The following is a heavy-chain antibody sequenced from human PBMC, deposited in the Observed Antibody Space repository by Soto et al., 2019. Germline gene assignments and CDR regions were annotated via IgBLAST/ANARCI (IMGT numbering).Heavy chain of an antibody. CDR1: GFTFSSYG. CDR3: ARDWALIAVAEMTFDY. V-gene: IGHV3-33*01. Sequence: PGGSLRLSCAASGFTFSSYGMHWVRQAPGKGLEWVAVIWYDGSNKYYADSVKGRFTISRDNSKNTLYLQMNSLRAEDTAVYYCARDWALIAVAEMTFDYWGQGTLVTVSS. D-gene: IGHD6-19*01. CDR2: IWYDGSNK. J-gene: IGHJ4*02.